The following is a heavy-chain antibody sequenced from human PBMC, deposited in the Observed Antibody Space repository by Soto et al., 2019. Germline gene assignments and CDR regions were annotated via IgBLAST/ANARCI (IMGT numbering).Heavy chain of an antibody. CDR2: ISGSGGST. V-gene: IGHV3-23*01. Sequence: SLRLSCAASGFTFSSYAMSWVRQAPGKGLEWVSAISGSGGSTYYADSVKGRFTISRDNSKNTLYLQMNSLRAEDTAVYYCAKDPSTYYYDSSGYPTLFDYWGQGTLVTVSS. CDR3: AKDPSTYYYDSSGYPTLFDY. CDR1: GFTFSSYA. J-gene: IGHJ4*02. D-gene: IGHD3-22*01.